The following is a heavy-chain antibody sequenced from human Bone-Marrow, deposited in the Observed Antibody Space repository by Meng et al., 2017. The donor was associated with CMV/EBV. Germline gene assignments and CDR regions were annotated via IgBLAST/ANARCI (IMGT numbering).Heavy chain of an antibody. CDR2: ISAYNGNT. V-gene: IGHV1-18*01. J-gene: IGHJ5*02. CDR3: ARLREYCSSTSCYFDWFDP. D-gene: IGHD2-2*01. CDR1: GYTFTSYG. Sequence: ASVKVSCKASGYTFTSYGISWVRQAPGQGLEWMGWISAYNGNTNYAQKLQGRVTMTTDTSTSTAYMELRSLRSDDTAVYYCARLREYCSSTSCYFDWFDPWRQGTLVPVSS.